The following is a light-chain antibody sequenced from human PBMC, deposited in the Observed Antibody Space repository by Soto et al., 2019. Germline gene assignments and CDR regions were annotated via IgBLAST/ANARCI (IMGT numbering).Light chain of an antibody. CDR2: KAS. V-gene: IGKV1-5*03. J-gene: IGKJ1*01. CDR3: QQYNSYPRT. Sequence: DIQVTQSPSTLSASVGDRVTLTCRASQTISNWLAWYQQKPGKAPKLLIYKASGLESGVPSRFSGSGSGTEFTLTSSRLQPDDFATYHCQQYNSYPRTFGQGTKVEIK. CDR1: QTISNW.